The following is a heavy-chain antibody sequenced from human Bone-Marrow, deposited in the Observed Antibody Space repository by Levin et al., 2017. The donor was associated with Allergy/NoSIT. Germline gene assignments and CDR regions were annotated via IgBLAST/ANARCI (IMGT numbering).Heavy chain of an antibody. CDR1: GYTFTGYY. V-gene: IGHV1-2*02. J-gene: IGHJ5*02. D-gene: IGHD1-26*01. CDR2: INPKSGGT. CDR3: ARERGEGATSDWFDP. Sequence: ASVKVSCKASGYTFTGYYMHWVRQVPGEGHEWMGWINPKSGGTHYAENFQGRVTMTRDTSINTAYMELSSLRFDDTAVYYCARERGEGATSDWFDPWGQGTLVTVSS.